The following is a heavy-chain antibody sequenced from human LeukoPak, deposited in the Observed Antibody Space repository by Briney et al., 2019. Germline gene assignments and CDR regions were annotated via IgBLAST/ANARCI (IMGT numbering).Heavy chain of an antibody. CDR3: ARAVVDIVATTNYFDY. CDR1: GFTFSSYW. Sequence: GGSLRLSCAASGFTFSSYWMSWVRQAPGKGLEWVANIKQDGSEKYYVDSVKGRFTISRENAKDSLYLQINSLRAEDTAVYYCARAVVDIVATTNYFDYWGQGTLVTVSS. CDR2: IKQDGSEK. J-gene: IGHJ4*02. D-gene: IGHD5-12*01. V-gene: IGHV3-7*01.